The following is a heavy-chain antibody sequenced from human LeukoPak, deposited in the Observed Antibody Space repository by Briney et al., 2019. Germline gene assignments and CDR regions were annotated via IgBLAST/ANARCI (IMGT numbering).Heavy chain of an antibody. J-gene: IGHJ4*02. D-gene: IGHD6-13*01. CDR1: GFTFSSYA. Sequence: PGGSLRLSCSASGFTFSSYAMHWIRQAPGEGLEYVSAISSNGGSTYYADSVKGRFTISRDNSKNTLYLQMSSLRAEDTAVYYCVKEGIPGYSSSWYGVDYWGQGTLVTVSS. V-gene: IGHV3-64D*06. CDR2: ISSNGGST. CDR3: VKEGIPGYSSSWYGVDY.